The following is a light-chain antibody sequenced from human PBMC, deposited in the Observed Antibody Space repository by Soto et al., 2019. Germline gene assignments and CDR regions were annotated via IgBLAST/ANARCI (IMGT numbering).Light chain of an antibody. J-gene: IGLJ3*02. CDR3: SSYTNTAALAV. Sequence: QSALTQPASVSGSPGQSITISCAGTNSDIGRYNYVSWYQQHPGEAPKLLIYEVSNRPSGISHRFSGSKSGKTASLTISGLQAEDEGDYYCSSYTNTAALAVFGEGTKLTVL. CDR1: NSDIGRYNY. V-gene: IGLV2-14*01. CDR2: EVS.